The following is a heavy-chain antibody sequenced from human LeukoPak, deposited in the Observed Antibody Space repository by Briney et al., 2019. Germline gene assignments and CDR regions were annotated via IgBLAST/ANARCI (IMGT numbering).Heavy chain of an antibody. CDR2: ISYDGSIK. V-gene: IGHV3-30*04. CDR3: ARGEDIVVVPAAPSFDY. CDR1: GFTFSSYA. Sequence: GGSLGLSCAASGFTFSSYAMHWVRLPPGKGLEWVAVISYDGSIKKYADSVKGRFTISRDNSKNTLYLQMNSLRAEDTAVYYCARGEDIVVVPAAPSFDYWGQGTLVTVSS. J-gene: IGHJ4*02. D-gene: IGHD2-2*01.